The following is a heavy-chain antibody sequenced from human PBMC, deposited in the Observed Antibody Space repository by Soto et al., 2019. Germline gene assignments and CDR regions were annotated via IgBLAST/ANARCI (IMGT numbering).Heavy chain of an antibody. D-gene: IGHD3-22*01. CDR1: GFTFSSYS. V-gene: IGHV3-21*01. J-gene: IGHJ5*02. Sequence: GGSLRLSCAASGFTFSSYSMNWVRQAPGKGLEWVSSISSSSSYIYYADSVKGRFTISRDNAKNSLYLQMNSLRAEDTAVYYCARAPQDSSGYYLPHNWFDPWGQGTLVTVSS. CDR3: ARAPQDSSGYYLPHNWFDP. CDR2: ISSSSSYI.